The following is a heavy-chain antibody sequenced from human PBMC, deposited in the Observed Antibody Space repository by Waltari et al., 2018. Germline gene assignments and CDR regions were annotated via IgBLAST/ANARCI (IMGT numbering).Heavy chain of an antibody. D-gene: IGHD2-21*01. CDR1: GGTFSSYA. CDR2: IIPIFGTA. CDR3: AKAQKGMVTIAVDAFDI. V-gene: IGHV1-69*05. Sequence: QVQLVQSGAEVKKPGSSVKVSCKTSGGTFSSYAISWVRQAPGQGLEWMGGIIPIFGTANYAQKFQGRVTITTDESTSTANMELSSLKSEDTAVYYCAKAQKGMVTIAVDAFDIWGQGTMVTVSS. J-gene: IGHJ3*02.